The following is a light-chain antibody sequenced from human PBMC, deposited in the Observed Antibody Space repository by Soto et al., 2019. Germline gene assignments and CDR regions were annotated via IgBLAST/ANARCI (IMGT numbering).Light chain of an antibody. CDR3: QQRREWPLT. CDR1: QSIRSE. Sequence: EIVLTQSPATLSLSPGEIATLSCRASQSIRSELAWYQQKPGRAPRLLIYDASNRATGIPARFSGSVSGTDFNLTISSLEPEDFAVYYCQQRREWPLTFGGGTNVEIK. J-gene: IGKJ4*01. CDR2: DAS. V-gene: IGKV3-11*01.